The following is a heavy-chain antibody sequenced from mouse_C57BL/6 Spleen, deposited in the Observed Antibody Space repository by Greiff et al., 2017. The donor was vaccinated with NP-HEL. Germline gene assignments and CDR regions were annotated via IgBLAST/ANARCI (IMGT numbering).Heavy chain of an antibody. Sequence: VQLQQSGPELVKPGASVKISCKASGYAFSSSWMNWVKQRPGKGLEWIGRIYPGDGDTNYNGKFKGKATLTADKSSSTAYMQLSSLTAEDSAVYFCARYYYGRSYDWYFDGWGTGTTVTVSS. CDR1: GYAFSSSW. J-gene: IGHJ1*03. CDR2: IYPGDGDT. CDR3: ARYYYGRSYDWYFDG. D-gene: IGHD1-1*01. V-gene: IGHV1-82*01.